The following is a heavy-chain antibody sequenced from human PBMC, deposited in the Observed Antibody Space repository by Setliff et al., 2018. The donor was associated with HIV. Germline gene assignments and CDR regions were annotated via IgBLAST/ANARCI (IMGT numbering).Heavy chain of an antibody. CDR2: ISAYNGNT. D-gene: IGHD2-21*01. J-gene: IGHJ4*02. V-gene: IGHV1-18*01. CDR3: ARDPVSDNSATPYYFDY. Sequence: GASVKVSCKASGYTFTSYGISWVRQAPGQGLEWMGWISAYNGNTKYAQKLQGRVTMTTGTSTSTAYMELSSLRSEDTAVYFCARDPVSDNSATPYYFDYWGQGTLVTVSS. CDR1: GYTFTSYG.